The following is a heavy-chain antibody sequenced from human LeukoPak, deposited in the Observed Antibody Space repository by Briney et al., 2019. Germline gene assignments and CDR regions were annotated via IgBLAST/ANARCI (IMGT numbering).Heavy chain of an antibody. CDR1: GSTFDDYG. Sequence: GGSLRLSCADSGSTFDDYGVSWVRQVPGKGLEWVCGINWDGTNTHYADSVKGRFTISRDNAKNSLFLEMTNLRAEGTAFYYCARDVSSNWYSFNFWGQGILVTVST. J-gene: IGHJ4*02. CDR2: INWDGTNT. D-gene: IGHD6-13*01. V-gene: IGHV3-20*04. CDR3: ARDVSSNWYSFNF.